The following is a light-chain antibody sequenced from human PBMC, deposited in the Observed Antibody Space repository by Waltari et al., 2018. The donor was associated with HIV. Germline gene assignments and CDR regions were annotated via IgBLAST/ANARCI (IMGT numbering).Light chain of an antibody. V-gene: IGKV4-1*01. J-gene: IGKJ4*01. CDR3: QQYFLTPFT. Sequence: DIVMTQSPDSLAVSLGERATINCTSSQSVLASSPNQHYLSWYQQRPGQPPTLLIYLASSRESGVPDRFSGSGSGTDFALTISSLQAEDVAVYYCQQYFLTPFTFGGGTKVEIK. CDR1: QSVLASSPNQHY. CDR2: LAS.